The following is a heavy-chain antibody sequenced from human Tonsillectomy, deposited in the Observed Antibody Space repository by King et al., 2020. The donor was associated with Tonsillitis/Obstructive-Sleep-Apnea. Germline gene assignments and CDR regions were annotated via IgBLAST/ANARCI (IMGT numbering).Heavy chain of an antibody. V-gene: IGHV2-70*11. J-gene: IGHJ6*03. CDR1: GFSLSTSGMC. D-gene: IGHD2-15*01. Sequence: VTLKESGPALVKPTQTLTPTCTFSGFSLSTSGMCVSWIRQPPGKALEWLARIDWDDDKYYSTSLQTRLSISKDTSKNQVVLTMTNMDPVDTATYYCARTTSFYYYYMDVWGKGTTVTVSS. CDR2: IDWDDDK. CDR3: ARTTSFYYYYMDV.